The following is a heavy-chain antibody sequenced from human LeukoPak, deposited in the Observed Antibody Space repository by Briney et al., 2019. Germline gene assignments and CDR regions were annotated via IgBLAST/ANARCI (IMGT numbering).Heavy chain of an antibody. V-gene: IGHV3-7*01. J-gene: IGHJ6*03. CDR1: GFALSSYS. CDR2: IKEDGSEK. D-gene: IGHD6-19*01. CDR3: ARAIAVAGNYYYYYMDV. Sequence: GGSLRLSCAASGFALSSYSMNWVRQAPGKGLEWVADIKEDGSEKSYVDSVKGRFTISRDNAKNSLYLQMNSLRAEDTAVYYCARAIAVAGNYYYYYMDVWGKGTTVTVSS.